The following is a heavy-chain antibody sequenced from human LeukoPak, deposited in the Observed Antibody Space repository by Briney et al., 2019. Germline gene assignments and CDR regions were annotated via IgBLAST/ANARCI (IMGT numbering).Heavy chain of an antibody. Sequence: GASVKVPCKASGYTFTSYYMHWLRQAPGQGLEWMGIINPSGGSTSYAQKFQGRVTMTRDTSTSTVYMELSSLRPEDTAVYYCARDSGMGIAAAGTIDYWGQGTLVTVSS. CDR2: INPSGGST. D-gene: IGHD6-13*01. CDR3: ARDSGMGIAAAGTIDY. V-gene: IGHV1-46*01. CDR1: GYTFTSYY. J-gene: IGHJ4*02.